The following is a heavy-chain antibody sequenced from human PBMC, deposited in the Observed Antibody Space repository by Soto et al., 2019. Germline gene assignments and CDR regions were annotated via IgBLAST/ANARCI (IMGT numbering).Heavy chain of an antibody. V-gene: IGHV3-30*18. J-gene: IGHJ4*02. Sequence: PGGSLRLSCAASGFTFNIYGMHWVRQAPDKWLEWVALISYDGSNQYYADSVKGRFTISRDNSKNTLFLQMNSLRADDTAVYYCAKDQASGQGSFDSWGQGXLVTVHS. CDR3: AKDQASGQGSFDS. CDR2: ISYDGSNQ. CDR1: GFTFNIYG.